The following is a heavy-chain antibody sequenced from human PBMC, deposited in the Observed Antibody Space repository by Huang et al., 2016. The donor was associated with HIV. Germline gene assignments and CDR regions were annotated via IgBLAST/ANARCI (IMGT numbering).Heavy chain of an antibody. CDR2: VNHRGLS. J-gene: IGHJ4*02. D-gene: IGHD2-21*02. V-gene: IGHV4-34*02. CDR1: GGSLSDYY. Sequence: QVQLQQWGAGLLKPSGVLSLKCAVYGGSLSDYYWTWIRQSPGKGLEWIGDVNHRGLSTYSPSLRSRVTMSVDMSKNQFSLNLTSLTVADTAVYYCARPRMTATSSDSTWSFFDSWGQGTLVIVSS. CDR3: ARPRMTATSSDSTWSFFDS.